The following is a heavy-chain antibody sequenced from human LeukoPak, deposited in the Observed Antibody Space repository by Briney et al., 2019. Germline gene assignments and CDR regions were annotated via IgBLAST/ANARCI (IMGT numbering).Heavy chain of an antibody. Sequence: PSATLSLTCAVYGGSFSGYYWSWIRPPPGKGLEWIGEINHSGSTNYNPSLKSRVTISVDTSKNQFSLKLSSVTAADTAVYYCARRTYYFDYWGQGTLVTVSS. J-gene: IGHJ4*02. CDR2: INHSGST. CDR1: GGSFSGYY. CDR3: ARRTYYFDY. V-gene: IGHV4-34*01. D-gene: IGHD1-1*01.